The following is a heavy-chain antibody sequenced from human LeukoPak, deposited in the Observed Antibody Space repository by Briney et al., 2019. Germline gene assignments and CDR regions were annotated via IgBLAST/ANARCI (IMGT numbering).Heavy chain of an antibody. J-gene: IGHJ4*02. CDR3: AKSSGDSYFDY. CDR1: GFTFDDYG. Sequence: GGSLRLSCAASGFTFDDYGMSWVRQAPGKGLEWVSGINWNGGSTGYAGSVKGRFTISRDNAKNSLYLQMNSLRAEDTALYYCAKSSGDSYFDYWGQGTLVTVSS. CDR2: INWNGGST. D-gene: IGHD3-10*01. V-gene: IGHV3-20*04.